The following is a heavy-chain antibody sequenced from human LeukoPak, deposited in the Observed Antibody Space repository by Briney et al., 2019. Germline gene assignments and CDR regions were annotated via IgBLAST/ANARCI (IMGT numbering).Heavy chain of an antibody. Sequence: PGGSLRLSCAASGFTFSFHWMIWVRQAPGKGLEWLASIRPDGTEKYYLDSVKGRFTISKDNAKDSLFLQMNSLRGEDTAVYYCARLQGAYTTYDYWGQGTLVTVSS. CDR2: IRPDGTEK. CDR3: ARLQGAYTTYDY. CDR1: GFTFSFHW. V-gene: IGHV3-7*01. J-gene: IGHJ4*01. D-gene: IGHD2/OR15-2a*01.